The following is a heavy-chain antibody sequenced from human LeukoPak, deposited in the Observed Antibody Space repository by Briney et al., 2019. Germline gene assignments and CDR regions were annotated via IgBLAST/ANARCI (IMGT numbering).Heavy chain of an antibody. J-gene: IGHJ3*02. Sequence: GGSLRLSCAASGFTFSSYWMHWVRQAPGKGLAWVSGISSDGSSTDYADSVKGRFTISRDNAKNTLFLQMNSLRVEHTALYYGARTLGGTYFNAFDIWGRGTMVAVSS. V-gene: IGHV3-74*01. D-gene: IGHD1-26*01. CDR2: ISSDGSST. CDR3: ARTLGGTYFNAFDI. CDR1: GFTFSSYW.